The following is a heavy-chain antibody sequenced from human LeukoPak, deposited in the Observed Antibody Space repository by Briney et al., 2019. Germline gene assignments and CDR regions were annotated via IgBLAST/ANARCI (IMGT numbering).Heavy chain of an antibody. J-gene: IGHJ3*02. D-gene: IGHD3-16*01. CDR3: ARGLRLTWGDAFDI. CDR1: GHTFSSYN. CDR2: ISSSSSFI. V-gene: IGHV3-21*01. Sequence: PGGSLRLSCAASGHTFSSYNMNWVRQAPGKGLEWVASISSSSSFIYYADSVKGRFTISRDNAKNSLYLQISSLRAEDTAVYYCARGLRLTWGDAFDIWGQGTMVTVSS.